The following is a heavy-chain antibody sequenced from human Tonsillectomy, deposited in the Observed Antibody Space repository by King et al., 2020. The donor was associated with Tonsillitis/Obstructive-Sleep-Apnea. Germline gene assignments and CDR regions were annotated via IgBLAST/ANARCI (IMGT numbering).Heavy chain of an antibody. CDR3: ARHVRDYYDSSGYYLDY. CDR1: GGSISSSSYY. CDR2: IYYSGST. Sequence: QLQESGPGLVKPSETLSLTCTVSGGSISSSSYYWGWIRQPPGKGLEWIGSIYYSGSTYYNPSLKSRVTISVDTSKNQFSLKLSSVTAADTAVYYCARHVRDYYDSSGYYLDYWGQGTLVTDSS. D-gene: IGHD3-22*01. J-gene: IGHJ4*02. V-gene: IGHV4-39*01.